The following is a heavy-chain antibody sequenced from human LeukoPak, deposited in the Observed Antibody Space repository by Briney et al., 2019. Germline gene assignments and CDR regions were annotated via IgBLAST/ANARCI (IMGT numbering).Heavy chain of an antibody. J-gene: IGHJ6*03. V-gene: IGHV7-4-1*02. CDR3: AKSAAGYYYYYYYMDV. D-gene: IGHD6-13*01. Sequence: ASVKVSCKASGYTFTSYAMNWVRQAPGQGLEWMGWTNTNTGNPTYAQGFTGRFVFSLDTSVSTAYLQISSLKAEDTAVYYCAKSAAGYYYYYYYMDVWGKGTTVTVSS. CDR1: GYTFTSYA. CDR2: TNTNTGNP.